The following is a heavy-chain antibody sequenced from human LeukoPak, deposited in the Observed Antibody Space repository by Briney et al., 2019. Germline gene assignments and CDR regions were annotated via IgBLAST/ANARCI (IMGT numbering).Heavy chain of an antibody. D-gene: IGHD2-2*01. Sequence: GGSLRLSCAASGFTFSNYAMTWVRQAPGKGLEWVATVSHDGDYTYHADSVKGRFTISRDNFKNTLYLQMNSLRVEDTAVYYCAKAIGQEVPAASRWYDPWGQGTLVTVSS. CDR1: GFTFSNYA. V-gene: IGHV3-23*01. J-gene: IGHJ5*02. CDR2: VSHDGDYT. CDR3: AKAIGQEVPAASRWYDP.